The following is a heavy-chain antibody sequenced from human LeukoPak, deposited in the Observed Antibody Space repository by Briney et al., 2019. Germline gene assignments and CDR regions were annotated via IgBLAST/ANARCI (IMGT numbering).Heavy chain of an antibody. Sequence: ASVKVSCKASGYTFTGYYMHWVRQAPGQGLEWMGWINPNSGGTNYAQKFQGWVTMTRDTSISTAYMELSRLRSDDTAVYYCARGLNTMSVDRSGWTMDQGGDFDYWGQGTLVTVSS. V-gene: IGHV1-2*04. CDR2: INPNSGGT. D-gene: IGHD6-19*01. CDR1: GYTFTGYY. J-gene: IGHJ4*02. CDR3: ARGLNTMSVDRSGWTMDQGGDFDY.